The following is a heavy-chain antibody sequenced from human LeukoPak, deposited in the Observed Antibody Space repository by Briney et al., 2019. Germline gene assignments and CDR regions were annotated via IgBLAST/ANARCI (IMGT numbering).Heavy chain of an antibody. CDR2: ISAYNVNT. V-gene: IGHV1-18*01. CDR1: GYTFTSYG. J-gene: IGHJ3*02. Sequence: ASVKVSCKASGYTFTSYGISWVRQAPGQGLEWMGWISAYNVNTNYAQKLQGRVTMTTDTSTSTAYMELRSLRSDDTAVYYCARTARPYCSSTSCYEDAFDIWGQGTMVTVSS. D-gene: IGHD2-2*01. CDR3: ARTARPYCSSTSCYEDAFDI.